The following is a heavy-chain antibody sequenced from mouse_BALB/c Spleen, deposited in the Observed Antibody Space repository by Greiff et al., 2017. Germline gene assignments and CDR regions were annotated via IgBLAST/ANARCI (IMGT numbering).Heavy chain of an antibody. J-gene: IGHJ2*01. V-gene: IGHV1-69*02. CDR2: IDPSDSET. CDR3: ARSSTDGFYFDY. Sequence: VQLKQPGAELVKPGAPVKLSCKASGYTFTSYWMNWVKQRPGRGLEWIGRIDPSDSETHYNQKFKDKATLTVDKSSSTAYIQLSSLTSEDSAVYYCARSSTDGFYFDYWGQGTTLTVSS. CDR1: GYTFTSYW. D-gene: IGHD2-3*01.